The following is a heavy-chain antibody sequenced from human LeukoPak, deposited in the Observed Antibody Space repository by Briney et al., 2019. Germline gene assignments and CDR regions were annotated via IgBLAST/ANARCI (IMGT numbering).Heavy chain of an antibody. CDR3: AKGSDDSSGYYFFDY. D-gene: IGHD3-22*01. CDR2: ISGSGGST. Sequence: GGSLRLSCAASGFTFSSYAMSWVRQAPGKGLEWVSAISGSGGSTYYADSVKGRFTISRDNSKNTLYLQMNSLRAEDTAVYHCAKGSDDSSGYYFFDYWGQGTLVTVSS. CDR1: GFTFSSYA. J-gene: IGHJ4*02. V-gene: IGHV3-23*01.